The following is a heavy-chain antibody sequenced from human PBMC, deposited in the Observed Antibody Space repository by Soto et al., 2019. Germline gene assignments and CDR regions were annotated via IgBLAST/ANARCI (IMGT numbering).Heavy chain of an antibody. V-gene: IGHV4-59*01. Sequence: SETLSLTCTVSGGSISSYYWSWIRQPPGKGLEWIGYIYYSGSTNYKPSLKSRVTISVDTSKNQFSLKLSSVTAADTAVYYCARVRPWDSSSYMDVWGKGTTVTVSS. J-gene: IGHJ6*03. CDR1: GGSISSYY. CDR3: ARVRPWDSSSYMDV. CDR2: IYYSGST. D-gene: IGHD6-13*01.